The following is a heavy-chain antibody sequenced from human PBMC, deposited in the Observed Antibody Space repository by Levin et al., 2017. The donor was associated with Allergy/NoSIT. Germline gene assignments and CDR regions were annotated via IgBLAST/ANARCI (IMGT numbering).Heavy chain of an antibody. V-gene: IGHV4-59*08. CDR2: IYYSGST. CDR1: GGSISSYY. D-gene: IGHD3-10*01. CDR3: ARHKGSGSYYNYFDY. Sequence: SETLSLTCTVSGGSISSYYWSWIRQPPGKGLEWIGYIYYSGSTNYNPSLKSRVTISVDTSKNQFSLKLSSVTAADTAVYYCARHKGSGSYYNYFDYWGQGTLVTVSS. J-gene: IGHJ4*02.